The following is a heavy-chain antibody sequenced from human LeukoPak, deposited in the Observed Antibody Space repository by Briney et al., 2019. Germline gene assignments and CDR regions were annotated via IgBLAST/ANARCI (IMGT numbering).Heavy chain of an antibody. D-gene: IGHD3-10*01. CDR1: GFTFSDYN. CDR3: ARDRMGAIMYFDV. J-gene: IGHJ2*01. Sequence: GGSLRLSCAASGFTFSDYNMRWIRQAPGKGLEWVSAITGSGGRTYYADSVKGRFTISRDNSRDRLYLETNSLRAEDTAVYYCARDRMGAIMYFDVWGRGTLVTVSS. V-gene: IGHV3-23*01. CDR2: ITGSGGRT.